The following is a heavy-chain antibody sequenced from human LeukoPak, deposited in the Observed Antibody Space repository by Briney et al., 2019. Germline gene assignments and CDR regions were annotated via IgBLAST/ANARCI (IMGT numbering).Heavy chain of an antibody. D-gene: IGHD3-22*01. Sequence: SETLSLTCTVSGYSISTAYYWGWIRQPPGKGLEWIGSIYYSGSTYYNPSLKSRVTISVDTSKNQFSLKLASVTAADTAVYYCARQPYYYDSSGYRYWVFDYWGQGTLVTVSS. J-gene: IGHJ4*02. CDR1: GYSISTAYY. CDR3: ARQPYYYDSSGYRYWVFDY. V-gene: IGHV4-38-2*02. CDR2: IYYSGST.